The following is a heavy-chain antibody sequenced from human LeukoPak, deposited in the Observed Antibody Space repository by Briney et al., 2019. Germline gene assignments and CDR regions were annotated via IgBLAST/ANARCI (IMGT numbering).Heavy chain of an antibody. J-gene: IGHJ4*02. CDR1: GFTFSTYS. CDR2: ISTTSSTI. CDR3: ARDPELDY. Sequence: GGSLRLSCAASGFTFSTYSMNWVRQAPGKGLEWVSYISTTSSTIYYADSVKGRLTISRDNAKNSLYLQMNSLRAEDTAVYHCARDPELDYWGQGTLVTVSS. V-gene: IGHV3-48*01.